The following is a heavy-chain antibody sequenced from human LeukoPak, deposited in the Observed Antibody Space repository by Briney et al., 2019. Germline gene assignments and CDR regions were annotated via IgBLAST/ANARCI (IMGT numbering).Heavy chain of an antibody. CDR3: AKVYGDYYYYMDV. Sequence: GGSLRLSCAASGFTFSSYEMIWVRQAPGKGLEWVSYISSSGSTVYYADSVKGRFTISRDNSKNTLYLQMNSLRAEDTAVYYCAKVYGDYYYYMDVWGKGTTVTVSS. V-gene: IGHV3-48*03. CDR2: ISSSGSTV. CDR1: GFTFSSYE. D-gene: IGHD4-17*01. J-gene: IGHJ6*03.